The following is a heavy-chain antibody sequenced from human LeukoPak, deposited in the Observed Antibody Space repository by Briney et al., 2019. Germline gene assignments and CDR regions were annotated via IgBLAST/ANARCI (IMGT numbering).Heavy chain of an antibody. D-gene: IGHD3-10*01. CDR2: IYSCGST. CDR1: GFTVSSNY. J-gene: IGHJ2*01. V-gene: IGHV3-66*01. Sequence: GGSLRLSCAASGFTVSSNYMSWVRQAPGKGLEWVSVIYSCGSTYYADSVKGRFTISRDNSKNTLYLQMNSLRAEDTAVYYCARDVYYYGSGSSNPYWYFDLWGRGTLVTVSS. CDR3: ARDVYYYGSGSSNPYWYFDL.